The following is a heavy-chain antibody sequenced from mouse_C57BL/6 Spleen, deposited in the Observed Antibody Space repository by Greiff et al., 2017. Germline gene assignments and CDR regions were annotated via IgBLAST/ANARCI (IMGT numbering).Heavy chain of an antibody. D-gene: IGHD4-1*01. CDR2: IYPRSGNT. CDR1: GYTFTSYG. CDR3: ADGGWDGDWYFDV. J-gene: IGHJ1*03. V-gene: IGHV1-81*01. Sequence: QVQLQQSGAELARPGASVKLSCKASGYTFTSYGISWVKQRTGQGLEWIGEIYPRSGNTYYTEKFKGKATLTADKSSSTAYMELRSLTSEDSAVYFCADGGWDGDWYFDVWGTGTTVTVSS.